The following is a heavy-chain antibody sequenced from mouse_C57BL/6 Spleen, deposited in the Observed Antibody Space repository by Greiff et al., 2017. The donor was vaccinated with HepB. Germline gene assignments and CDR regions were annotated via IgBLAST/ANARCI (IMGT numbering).Heavy chain of an antibody. CDR2: IDPEDGDT. CDR1: GFNIKDYY. D-gene: IGHD2-5*01. V-gene: IGHV14-1*01. J-gene: IGHJ4*01. CDR3: TTPAYYSNPYYAMDY. Sequence: VQLQQSGAELVRPGASVKLSCTASGFNIKDYYMHWVKQRPEQGLEWIGRIDPEDGDTEYAPKFQGKATMTADPSSNTAYLQLSSLTSEDTAVYYCTTPAYYSNPYYAMDYWGQGTSVTGSS.